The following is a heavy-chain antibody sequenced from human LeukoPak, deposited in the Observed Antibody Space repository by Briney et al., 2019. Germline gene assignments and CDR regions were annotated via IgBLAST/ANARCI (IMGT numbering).Heavy chain of an antibody. V-gene: IGHV3-66*02. CDR2: IYSGENT. CDR3: ARVRYSTSWYFDY. D-gene: IGHD6-13*01. J-gene: IGHJ4*02. CDR1: GFSVSDIY. Sequence: PGGSLRLSCAASGFSVSDIYMSWVRQAPGKGLEWVSGIYSGENTYYADSVEGRFTISRDKSRNTAYLQMNSLRAEDTAVYYCARVRYSTSWYFDYWGQGTLVTVSS.